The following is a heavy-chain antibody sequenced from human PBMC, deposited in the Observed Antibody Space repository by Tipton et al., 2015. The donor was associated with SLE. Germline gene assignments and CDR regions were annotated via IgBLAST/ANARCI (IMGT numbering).Heavy chain of an antibody. CDR3: ARGRPDYADAFDI. CDR2: ISSSSSTI. V-gene: IGHV3-48*01. D-gene: IGHD4-17*01. CDR1: GFTFSSYN. J-gene: IGHJ3*02. Sequence: SLRLSCAASGFTFSSYNMNWVRQAPGKGLEWVSYISSSSSTIYYADSVKGRFTISRDNAKNSLYLQMNSLRAEDTAVYYCARGRPDYADAFDIWGQGTMVTVSS.